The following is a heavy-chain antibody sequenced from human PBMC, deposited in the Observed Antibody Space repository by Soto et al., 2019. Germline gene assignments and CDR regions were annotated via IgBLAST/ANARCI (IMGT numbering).Heavy chain of an antibody. CDR1: GGSISSYY. J-gene: IGHJ4*02. CDR2: IYYSGST. V-gene: IGHV4-59*08. CDR3: ARSMSGSYYHY. Sequence: SETLSLTCTVSGGSISSYYWSWIRQPPGKGLEWIGYIYYSGSTNYNPSLKSRVTISVDTSKNQFSLKLSSVTAADTAVYYCARSMSGSYYHYWGQGTLVTVSS. D-gene: IGHD1-26*01.